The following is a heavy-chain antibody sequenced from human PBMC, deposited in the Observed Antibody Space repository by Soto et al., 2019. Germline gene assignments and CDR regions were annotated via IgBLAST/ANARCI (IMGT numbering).Heavy chain of an antibody. Sequence: QVQLQESGPGLVKPSETLSLTCTVSGGSIRSSYWSWIRQPPGKGLEWIGYISDSGSTNYNHSLTSRVTISVDTSKTQFSLKLSSVTAADTAVYYCARQGIATAGTSLDYWGQGTLVTVSS. V-gene: IGHV4-59*08. CDR2: ISDSGST. CDR3: ARQGIATAGTSLDY. D-gene: IGHD6-13*01. CDR1: GGSIRSSY. J-gene: IGHJ4*02.